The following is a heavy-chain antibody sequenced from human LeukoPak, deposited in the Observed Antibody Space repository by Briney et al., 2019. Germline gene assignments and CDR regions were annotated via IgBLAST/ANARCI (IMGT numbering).Heavy chain of an antibody. CDR3: ARDFLKQCSDY. CDR1: GFTFSSYW. V-gene: IGHV3-74*01. CDR2: INSDVSRT. J-gene: IGHJ4*02. D-gene: IGHD6-19*01. Sequence: SGGSLRLSCAASGFTFSSYWMHWVRQAPGKWLVWVSRINSDVSRTSYADSVKGRFTISRDNAKNTLYLQMNSLRAEDTAVYYCARDFLKQCSDYWGQGTLVTVSS.